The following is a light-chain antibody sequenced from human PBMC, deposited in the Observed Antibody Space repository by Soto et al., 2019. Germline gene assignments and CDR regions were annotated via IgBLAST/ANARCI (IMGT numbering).Light chain of an antibody. J-gene: IGLJ2*01. V-gene: IGLV2-14*01. CDR1: SSDVGGYNY. CDR3: SSYTSSSTPVV. Sequence: QSVLTKPASVSGSPGQSITISCTRTSSDVGGYNYVSWYQQHPGKAPKLMIYDVSNRPSGVSNRFSGSKSGNTASLTISGLQAEDEADYYCSSYTSSSTPVVFGGGTKLTVL. CDR2: DVS.